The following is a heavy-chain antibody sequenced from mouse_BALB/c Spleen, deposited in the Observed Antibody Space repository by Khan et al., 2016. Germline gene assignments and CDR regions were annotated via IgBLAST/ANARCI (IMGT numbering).Heavy chain of an antibody. CDR3: ARRNDGYYFDY. J-gene: IGHJ2*01. V-gene: IGHV5-6*01. D-gene: IGHD2-3*01. CDR1: GFTFSSYG. Sequence: EVELVESGGDLVKPGGSLKLSCAASGFTFSSYGMSWVRQTPDKRLEWVATISSGGSYTYYPDSVKGRFTISRDNAKNTLYLQMSSLKSEDTGMSYCARRNDGYYFDYWGQGTTLTVSS. CDR2: ISSGGSYT.